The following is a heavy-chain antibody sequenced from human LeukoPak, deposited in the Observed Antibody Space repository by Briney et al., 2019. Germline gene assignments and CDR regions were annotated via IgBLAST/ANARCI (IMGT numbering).Heavy chain of an antibody. V-gene: IGHV4-59*01. J-gene: IGHJ5*02. D-gene: IGHD6-19*01. CDR3: ARVRPTVAVVGTFWFVP. CDR2: IYYSGST. Sequence: SEPLSLTCTLSGGSLRSYYRSWTRQPPGRGLEWIGYIYYSGSTNYNPPLKSRVTIPLEASKNQFSLKLSSVNAADTAVYYCARVRPTVAVVGTFWFVPWGQRTPVTVS. CDR1: GGSLRSYY.